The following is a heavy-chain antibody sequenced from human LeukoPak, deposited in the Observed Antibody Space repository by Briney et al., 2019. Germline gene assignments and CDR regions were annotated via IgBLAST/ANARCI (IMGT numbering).Heavy chain of an antibody. CDR3: VKDRCDRTTCPEV. D-gene: IGHD2-2*01. CDR1: GFTFSSYW. CDR2: IKQDGSEK. V-gene: IGHV3-7*03. Sequence: GGSLRLSCAASGFTFSSYWMSWVRQAPGKGLEWVANIKQDGSEKYYVDSVKGRFTISRDNSKNTVHLQMSSLRAEDTALYYCVKDRCDRTTCPEVWGQGTLVTVSS. J-gene: IGHJ4*02.